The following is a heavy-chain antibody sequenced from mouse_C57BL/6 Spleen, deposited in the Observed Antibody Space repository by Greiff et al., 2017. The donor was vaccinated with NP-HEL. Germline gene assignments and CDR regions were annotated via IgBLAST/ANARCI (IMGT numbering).Heavy chain of an antibody. J-gene: IGHJ2*01. Sequence: EVQVVESGGGLVKPGGSLKLSCAASGFTFSDYGMHWVRQSPEKGLEWVAYISSGSSTIYYADTVKGRFTISRDNAKNTLFLQMTSLRSENTSMYYCARVLTTLMDYWGKGTTLTVSS. D-gene: IGHD2-1*01. CDR3: ARVLTTLMDY. CDR2: ISSGSSTI. V-gene: IGHV5-17*01. CDR1: GFTFSDYG.